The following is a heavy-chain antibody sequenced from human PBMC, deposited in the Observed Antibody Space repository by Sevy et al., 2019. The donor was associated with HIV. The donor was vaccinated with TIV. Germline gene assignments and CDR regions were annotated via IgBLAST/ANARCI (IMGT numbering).Heavy chain of an antibody. D-gene: IGHD3-10*01. CDR2: ISGSGGST. V-gene: IGHV3-23*01. CDR1: GFTFSSYA. CDR3: AKAPRKQYYYGSGSYYNDY. J-gene: IGHJ4*02. Sequence: GGSLRLSCAASGFTFSSYAMSWVRQAPGKGLEWVSAISGSGGSTYYADSVKGRFTISRDNSKNTLYLQMNSLRAEDTAVYYCAKAPRKQYYYGSGSYYNDYWGQGTLATVSS.